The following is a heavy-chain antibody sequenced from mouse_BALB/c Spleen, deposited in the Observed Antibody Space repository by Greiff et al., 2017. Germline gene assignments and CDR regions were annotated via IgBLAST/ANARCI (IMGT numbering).Heavy chain of an antibody. J-gene: IGHJ4*01. CDR2: INPNNGGT. V-gene: IGHV1-18*01. CDR1: GYTFTDYN. D-gene: IGHD2-4*01. CDR3: ARWGSTMITTRYYAMDY. Sequence: VQLQQSGPELVKPGASVKIPCKASGYTFTDYNMDWVKQSHGKSLEWIGDINPNNGGTIYNQKFKGKATLTVDKSSSTAYMELRSLTSEDTAVYYCARWGSTMITTRYYAMDYWGQGTSVTVSS.